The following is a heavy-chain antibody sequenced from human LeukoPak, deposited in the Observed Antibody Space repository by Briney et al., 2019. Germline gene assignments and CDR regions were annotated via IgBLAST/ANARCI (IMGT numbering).Heavy chain of an antibody. CDR2: ISSSSSNI. CDR3: ARASGPISDSSFDY. J-gene: IGHJ4*02. Sequence: PGGSLRLSCAASGFTLRIYTMNWVRQAPGKGLEWVSSISSSSSNIYYADSVRGRFTMSRDNAKNSLYLQMNSLRAEDTAVYYCARASGPISDSSFDYWGQGTLVTVSS. CDR1: GFTLRIYT. D-gene: IGHD3-10*01. V-gene: IGHV3-21*01.